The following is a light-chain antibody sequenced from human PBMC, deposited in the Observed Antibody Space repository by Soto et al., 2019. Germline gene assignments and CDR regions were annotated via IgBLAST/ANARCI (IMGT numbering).Light chain of an antibody. V-gene: IGKV3-20*01. Sequence: EIVLTQSPGTLSLSPGERATLSCRASQNLGSGYLAWYQQKPGQAPRILIYAASSRATGIQDRFSGSGSGTDFTLSIRRLEPEDFAVYYCQQYDTSPRTFGQGTKVDIK. CDR2: AAS. J-gene: IGKJ1*01. CDR1: QNLGSGY. CDR3: QQYDTSPRT.